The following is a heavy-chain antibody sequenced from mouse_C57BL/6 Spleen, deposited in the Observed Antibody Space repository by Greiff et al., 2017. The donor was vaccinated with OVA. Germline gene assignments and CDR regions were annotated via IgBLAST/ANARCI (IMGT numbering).Heavy chain of an antibody. Sequence: EVKVVESGGGLVKPGGSLKLSCAASGFTFSDYGMHWVRQAPEKGLEWVAYISSGSSTIYYADTVKGRITISRDNAKNTLFLQMTSLRSEDTAMYYCAREVYYYYLTQYFDVWGTGTTVTVSS. V-gene: IGHV5-17*01. D-gene: IGHD2-4*01. CDR2: ISSGSSTI. CDR3: AREVYYYYLTQYFDV. CDR1: GFTFSDYG. J-gene: IGHJ1*03.